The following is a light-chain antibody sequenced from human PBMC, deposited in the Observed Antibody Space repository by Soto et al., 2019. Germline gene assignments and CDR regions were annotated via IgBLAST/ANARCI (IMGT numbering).Light chain of an antibody. CDR1: TSDVGGYNL. CDR3: CSYASSSSYV. Sequence: QSVLTQPASVSGSPGQSITISCSGTTSDVGGYNLVSCYQQHTAKAPKLLIYEGTQRPSGVSSRFSGSKSGNTASLTISGLQAEDEADYYCCSYASSSSYVFGTGTKGTVL. V-gene: IGLV2-23*01. J-gene: IGLJ1*01. CDR2: EGT.